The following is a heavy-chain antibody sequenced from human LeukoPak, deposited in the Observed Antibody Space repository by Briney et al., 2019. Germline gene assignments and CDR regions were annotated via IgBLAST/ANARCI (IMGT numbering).Heavy chain of an antibody. D-gene: IGHD1-7*01. Sequence: GSLRLSCAASGFNFRTYSMKWIRQAPGKGLEWISYISGSSSTLYYADSVKGRFTISRDNANNSLFLHMNGLRAEDSAIYYCARGELIGTVFDYWGQGALVTVSS. CDR2: ISGSSSTL. V-gene: IGHV3-48*04. J-gene: IGHJ4*02. CDR3: ARGELIGTVFDY. CDR1: GFNFRTYS.